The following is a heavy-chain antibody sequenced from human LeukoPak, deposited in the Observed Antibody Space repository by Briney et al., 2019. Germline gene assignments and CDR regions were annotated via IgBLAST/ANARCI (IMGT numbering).Heavy chain of an antibody. V-gene: IGHV4-4*07. CDR1: GGSISGYY. Sequence: PSETLSLTCTVSGGSISGYYWSWIRQPAGKGLEWIGRIYVSGSTNYNPSLKRRVTMSVDRSKNQFSLRLTSVTAADTAVYFCARENYDYGDPIYFDYWGQGTLVTVSS. CDR3: ARENYDYGDPIYFDY. D-gene: IGHD4-17*01. J-gene: IGHJ4*02. CDR2: IYVSGST.